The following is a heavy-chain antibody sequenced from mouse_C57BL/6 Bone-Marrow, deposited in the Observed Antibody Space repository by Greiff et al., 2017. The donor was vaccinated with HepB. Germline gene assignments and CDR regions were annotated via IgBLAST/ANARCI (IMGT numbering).Heavy chain of an antibody. CDR2: IDPSDSYT. CDR1: GYTFTSYW. CDR3: ASEVPYYYCSSYDYAMDY. V-gene: IGHV1-69*01. J-gene: IGHJ4*01. D-gene: IGHD1-1*01. Sequence: VQLQQSGAELVMPGASVKLSCKASGYTFTSYWMHWVKQRPGQGLEWIGEIDPSDSYTNYNQKFKGKSTLTVDKSSSTAYMQLSSLTSEDSAVYYCASEVPYYYCSSYDYAMDYWGQGTSVTVSS.